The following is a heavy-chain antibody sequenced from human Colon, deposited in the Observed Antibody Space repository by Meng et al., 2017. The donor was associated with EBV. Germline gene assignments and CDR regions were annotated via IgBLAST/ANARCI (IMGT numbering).Heavy chain of an antibody. J-gene: IGHJ5*02. CDR2: IYYSGST. Sequence: VPLPGSGPGPLKPSEALSLPGSVSGGTIGSYYWSWLRQPQGKGLEWIGYIYYSGSTNYNPSLKSRVTISVDTSKNQFSLKLSSVTAADTAVYYCARHFINWFDPWGQGTLVTVS. CDR3: ARHFINWFDP. V-gene: IGHV4-59*08. CDR1: GGTIGSYY.